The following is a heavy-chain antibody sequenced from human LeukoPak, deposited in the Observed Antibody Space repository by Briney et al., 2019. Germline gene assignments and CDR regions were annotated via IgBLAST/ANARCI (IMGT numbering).Heavy chain of an antibody. V-gene: IGHV4-34*01. J-gene: IGHJ4*02. Sequence: PSETLSLTCAVYGGSLSGYYWSWIRQPPGKGLEWIGQINHSGSTNYNPSLKSRVTISVETSKNQFSLKLSSVTAADTAVYYCARGNTWFGYYFDYWGQGNLVTVSS. CDR2: INHSGST. CDR3: ARGNTWFGYYFDY. CDR1: GGSLSGYY. D-gene: IGHD3-10*01.